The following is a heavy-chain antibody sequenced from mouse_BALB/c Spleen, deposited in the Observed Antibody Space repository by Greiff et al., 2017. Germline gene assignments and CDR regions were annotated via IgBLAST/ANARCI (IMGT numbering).Heavy chain of an antibody. V-gene: IGHV5-12-2*01. D-gene: IGHD2-14*01. CDR1: GFTFSSYT. CDR3: ARRYYRYDYFDY. CDR2: ISNGGGST. Sequence: EVKLVESGGGLVQPGGSLKLSCAASGFTFSSYTMSWVRQTPEKRLEWVAYISNGGGSTYYPDTVKGRFTISRDNAKNTLYLQMCSLKSEDTAMYYCARRYYRYDYFDYWGQGTTLTVSS. J-gene: IGHJ2*01.